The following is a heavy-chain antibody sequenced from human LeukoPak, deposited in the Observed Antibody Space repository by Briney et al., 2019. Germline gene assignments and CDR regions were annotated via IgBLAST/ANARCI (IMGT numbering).Heavy chain of an antibody. J-gene: IGHJ6*02. CDR2: IFYTGST. CDR3: AGRTSYYGSGSFFMDV. V-gene: IGHV4-39*01. Sequence: SETLSLTCTVSGGSFSSSSYYWGWIRQPPGKGLEWIGSIFYTGSTYYNPSLKSRVTISVDTSKNQFSLKLSSVTAADTAVYYCAGRTSYYGSGSFFMDVWGQGTTVTVSS. D-gene: IGHD3-10*01. CDR1: GGSFSSSSYY.